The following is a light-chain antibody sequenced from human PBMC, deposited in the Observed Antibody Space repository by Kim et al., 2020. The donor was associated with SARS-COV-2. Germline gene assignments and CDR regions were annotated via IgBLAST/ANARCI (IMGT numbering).Light chain of an antibody. CDR2: AVS. CDR3: QSYNYAPQT. J-gene: IGKJ3*01. V-gene: IGKV1-27*01. CDR1: RGIRDY. Sequence: SASVGDRVTITCGAMRGIRDYLACYQQNPGKVPNLLIYAVSTLQSGFPSRLSGSGSGTDFTLTIGSLQPEDVATYYCQSYNYAPQTFGPGTKVDIK.